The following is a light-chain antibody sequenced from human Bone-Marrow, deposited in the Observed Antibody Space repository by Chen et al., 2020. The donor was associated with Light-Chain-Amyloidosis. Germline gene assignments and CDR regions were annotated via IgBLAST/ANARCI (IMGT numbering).Light chain of an antibody. Sequence: VMSQSPDSLAVSLGERATINCKSSQSLLYISNNKNYLTWYQQKPGQPPKLLIHWASTRESGVPDRFSGSGSGTDFTLTISSLQAEDVAVYYCQQYYSSPRWTFGQGTRVEIK. V-gene: IGKV4-1*01. CDR1: QSLLYISNNKNY. J-gene: IGKJ1*01. CDR3: QQYYSSPRWT. CDR2: WAS.